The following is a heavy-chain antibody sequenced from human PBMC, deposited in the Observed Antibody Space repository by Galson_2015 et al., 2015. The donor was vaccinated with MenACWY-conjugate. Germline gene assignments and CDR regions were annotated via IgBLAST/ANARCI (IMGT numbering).Heavy chain of an antibody. J-gene: IGHJ6*02. V-gene: IGHV5-10-1*01. D-gene: IGHD3-10*01. CDR3: ARRLVREVNGMDL. CDR2: IDPSDSYT. Sequence: QSGAEVTKPGESLRISCTASGYSFTSHWISWVRQKPGKGLEWMGRIDPSDSYTNYSPSFQGHVTISSDRSTNTAHLQWRSLKASDTAIYYCARRLVREVNGMDLWGQGTTVTVSS. CDR1: GYSFTSHW.